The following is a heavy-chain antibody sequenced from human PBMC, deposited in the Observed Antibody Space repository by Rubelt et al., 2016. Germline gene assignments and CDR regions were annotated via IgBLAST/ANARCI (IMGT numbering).Heavy chain of an antibody. D-gene: IGHD3-22*01. CDR3: GRGFSGFYFWVDS. CDR1: GYSISSNGYF. V-gene: IGHV4-39*01. Sequence: QLQLQESGPGLVKPSETLSLTCTVSGYSISSNGYFWGWIRQPPGKGLEWIGSINYSGKTYYNPSLKSRVTISVDTSKNQFSRKLSYVTAADTAVYFCGRGFSGFYFWVDSWGRGALVTVSS. J-gene: IGHJ4*02. CDR2: INYSGKT.